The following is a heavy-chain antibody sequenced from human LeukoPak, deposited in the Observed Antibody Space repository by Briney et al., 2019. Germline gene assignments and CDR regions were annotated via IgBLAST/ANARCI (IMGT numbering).Heavy chain of an antibody. CDR3: ARHPEPHYYDSSGYYYDY. J-gene: IGHJ4*02. V-gene: IGHV5-51*01. Sequence: GESLKISCKGSGYSFTSYWIGWVRQMPGKGLEWMGIIYPGGSDTRYSPSFQGQVTISADKSISTAYLQWSSLKASDTAMYYCARHPEPHYYDSSGYYYDYWGQGTLVTVSS. CDR2: IYPGGSDT. D-gene: IGHD3-22*01. CDR1: GYSFTSYW.